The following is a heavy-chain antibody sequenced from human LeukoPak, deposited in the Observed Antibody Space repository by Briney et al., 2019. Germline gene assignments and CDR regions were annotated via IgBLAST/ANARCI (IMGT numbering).Heavy chain of an antibody. CDR3: ARGTGYGSYDY. J-gene: IGHJ4*02. CDR1: GFTFSSYA. V-gene: IGHV3-23*01. D-gene: IGHD3-10*01. Sequence: PGGSLRLSCAASGFTFSSYAMSWVRQAPGKGLEWVSYISDGGGSTSYADSVKGRFTISRDNSKNTLFLQMNSLRVEYTAVYYCARGTGYGSYDYWGQGKLVTVSS. CDR2: ISDGGGST.